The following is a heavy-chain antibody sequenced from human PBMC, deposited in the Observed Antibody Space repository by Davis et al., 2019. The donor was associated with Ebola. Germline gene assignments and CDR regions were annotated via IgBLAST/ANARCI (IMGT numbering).Heavy chain of an antibody. CDR3: ARHLSEQWLPYYYYYYMDV. D-gene: IGHD6-19*01. Sequence: GESLKISCKGSGYSFTSYWIGWVRQMPGKGLEWMGIIYPGDSDTRYSPSFQGQVTISADKSISTAYLQWSSLKASDTAMYYCARHLSEQWLPYYYYYYMDVWGKGTTVTVSS. J-gene: IGHJ6*03. CDR1: GYSFTSYW. V-gene: IGHV5-51*01. CDR2: IYPGDSDT.